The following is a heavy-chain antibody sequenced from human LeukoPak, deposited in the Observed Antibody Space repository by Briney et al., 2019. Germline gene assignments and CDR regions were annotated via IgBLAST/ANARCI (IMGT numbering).Heavy chain of an antibody. V-gene: IGHV3-7*03. CDR2: IKQDGSEE. Sequence: PGGSLRLSCAASGFTFSSYWMGWVRQAPGKGLEWVANIKQDGSEEYYVDSVKGRFTISRDNAKNSLFLQMNSLRAEDTAVYYCARATWLPVGLYYYDSSGYYYYFDYWGQGTLVTVSS. J-gene: IGHJ4*02. CDR1: GFTFSSYW. CDR3: ARATWLPVGLYYYDSSGYYYYFDY. D-gene: IGHD3-22*01.